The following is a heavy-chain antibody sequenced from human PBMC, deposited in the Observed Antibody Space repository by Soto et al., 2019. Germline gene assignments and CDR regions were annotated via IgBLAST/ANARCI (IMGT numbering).Heavy chain of an antibody. CDR2: INHSGST. D-gene: IGHD3-22*01. Sequence: SETLSLTCAVYGGSFSGYYWSWIRQPPGKGLEWIGEINHSGSTNYNPSLKSRVTISVDTSKNQFSLKLSPVTAADTAVYYCARGPAYYYDSSGYYYSYYYYGMDVWGQGTTVTVSS. J-gene: IGHJ6*02. CDR3: ARGPAYYYDSSGYYYSYYYYGMDV. CDR1: GGSFSGYY. V-gene: IGHV4-34*01.